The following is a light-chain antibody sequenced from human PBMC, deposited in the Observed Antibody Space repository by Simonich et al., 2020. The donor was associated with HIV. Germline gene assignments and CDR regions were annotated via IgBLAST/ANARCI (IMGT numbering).Light chain of an antibody. V-gene: IGKV3-15*01. J-gene: IGKJ1*01. Sequence: EIVMKQSPATLSVSPGERAPLSCRASQSVSSNLAWYQQKPGRAPRLLIYGASHRATGIPARVSGSGSGTEFTLTSSNLQSEDFGVYYCQQYKNWPPWTFGQGTNVEIK. CDR2: GAS. CDR1: QSVSSN. CDR3: QQYKNWPPWT.